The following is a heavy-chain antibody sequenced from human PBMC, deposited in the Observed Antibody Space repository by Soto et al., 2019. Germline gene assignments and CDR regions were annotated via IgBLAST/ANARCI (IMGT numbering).Heavy chain of an antibody. D-gene: IGHD3-10*01. J-gene: IGHJ3*02. CDR3: ARDAPRYEGSGSLDAFAI. Sequence: QVQLVQSGAEVKKPGASVKVSCKASGYTFTSYYMHWVRQAPGQGLEWMGIINPSGGSTSYAQKFQGRVTMTRDTSTSTVYSELSSLRSESTAVYYCARDAPRYEGSGSLDAFAIWGQGTMVTVSS. CDR1: GYTFTSYY. CDR2: INPSGGST. V-gene: IGHV1-46*01.